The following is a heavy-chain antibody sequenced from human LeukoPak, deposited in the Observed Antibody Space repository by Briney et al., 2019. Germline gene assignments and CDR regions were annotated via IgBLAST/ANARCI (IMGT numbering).Heavy chain of an antibody. J-gene: IGHJ6*02. D-gene: IGHD2-2*01. CDR1: GFTFSSYG. CDR3: ARDLGYCSSTSCPSSYYGMDV. CDR2: ISYDGSNK. Sequence: GRSLRLSCAASGFTFSSYGMHWVRQAPGKGLEWVAVISYDGSNKYYADSVKGRFTISRDNSKNTLYLQMNSLRAEDTAVYYCARDLGYCSSTSCPSSYYGMDVWGQGTTVTVSS. V-gene: IGHV3-30*19.